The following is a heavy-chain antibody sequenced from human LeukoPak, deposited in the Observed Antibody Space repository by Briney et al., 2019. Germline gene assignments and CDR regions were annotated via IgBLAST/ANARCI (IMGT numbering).Heavy chain of an antibody. J-gene: IGHJ4*02. CDR2: IYYSGST. Sequence: KASETLSLTCTVSGGSISSYYWSWIRQPPGKGLEWIGYIYYSGSTYYNPSLRSRVTISVDTSKNQFSLKLSSVTAADTAVYYCAVGTYSNGPMVFWGQGTLVTVSS. D-gene: IGHD6-19*01. V-gene: IGHV4-59*08. CDR1: GGSISSYY. CDR3: AVGTYSNGPMVF.